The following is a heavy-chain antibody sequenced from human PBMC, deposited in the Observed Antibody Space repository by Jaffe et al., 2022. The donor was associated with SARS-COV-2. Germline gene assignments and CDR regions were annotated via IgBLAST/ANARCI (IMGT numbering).Heavy chain of an antibody. J-gene: IGHJ4*02. Sequence: QVQLVESGGGVVQPGRSLRLSCAASGFTFSSYGMHWVRQAPGKGLEWVAVIWYDGSNKYYADSVKGRFTISRDNSKNTLYLQMNSLRAEDTAVYYCARGGRAARSPLDYWGQGTLVTVSS. V-gene: IGHV3-33*01. CDR3: ARGGRAARSPLDY. CDR1: GFTFSSYG. CDR2: IWYDGSNK. D-gene: IGHD6-6*01.